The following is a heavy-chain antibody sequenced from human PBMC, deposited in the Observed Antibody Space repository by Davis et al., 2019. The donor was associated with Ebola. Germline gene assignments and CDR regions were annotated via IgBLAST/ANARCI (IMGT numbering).Heavy chain of an antibody. CDR1: GGSISSGGYY. D-gene: IGHD3-22*01. Sequence: MPSETLSLTCTVSGGSISSGGYYWSWIRQHPGKGLEWIGYIYYSGSTYYNPSLKSRVTISVDTSKNQFSLKLSSVTAADTAVYYCARPANYYDSSGYYNWFDPWGQGTLVTVSS. CDR2: IYYSGST. CDR3: ARPANYYDSSGYYNWFDP. J-gene: IGHJ5*02. V-gene: IGHV4-31*03.